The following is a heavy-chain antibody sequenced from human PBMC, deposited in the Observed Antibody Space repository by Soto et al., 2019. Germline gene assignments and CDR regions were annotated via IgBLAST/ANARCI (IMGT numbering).Heavy chain of an antibody. J-gene: IGHJ4*02. CDR3: AKGGRQWLVTSDFNY. CDR2: VSHDGRNK. V-gene: IGHV3-30*18. Sequence: VQLVESGGGVVQPGRSLRLSCAASGFTFSDYAMHWVRQAPGKGLEWVAVVSHDGRNKHYADSVKGRFTISRDSSKNTVSLEMTSLRAEDKAVYYCAKGGRQWLVTSDFNYWGQGALVTVSS. CDR1: GFTFSDYA. D-gene: IGHD6-19*01.